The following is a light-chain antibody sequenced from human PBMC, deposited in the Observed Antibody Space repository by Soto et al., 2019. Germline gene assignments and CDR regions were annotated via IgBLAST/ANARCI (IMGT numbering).Light chain of an antibody. CDR2: GAS. Sequence: DIQMTQSPSTLSASVGDRVTITCRASQSISNWLAWYQQKPGKAPKLLIYGASSLESGVPSRFSGSGSGTEFTLTISSLQADDFATYYCQQYNSYSLFFGQGTKLEIK. CDR1: QSISNW. CDR3: QQYNSYSLF. V-gene: IGKV1-5*01. J-gene: IGKJ2*01.